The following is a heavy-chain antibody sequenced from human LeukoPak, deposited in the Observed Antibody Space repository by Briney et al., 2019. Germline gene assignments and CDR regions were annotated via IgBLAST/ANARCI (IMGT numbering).Heavy chain of an antibody. CDR1: GGSLSSYY. CDR3: ARVTDPRYNWFDP. Sequence: PSETLSLTCTVSGGSLSSYYWTWIPQPAGKGPEWIGRIHTSGSTNYNPSLKSRVNMSVDTSKNQFSLRLNSVTAADTAVYYCARVTDPRYNWFDPWGQGTLVTVSS. V-gene: IGHV4-4*07. J-gene: IGHJ5*02. CDR2: IHTSGST. D-gene: IGHD2-21*02.